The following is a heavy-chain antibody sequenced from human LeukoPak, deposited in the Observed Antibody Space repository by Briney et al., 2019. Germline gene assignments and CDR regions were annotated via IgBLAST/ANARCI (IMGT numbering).Heavy chain of an antibody. CDR1: GYTFTSYY. J-gene: IGHJ4*02. CDR2: INPSAGST. D-gene: IGHD4-17*01. Sequence: ASVKVSCKTSGYTFTSYYMHWVRQAPGQGLEWMGIINPSAGSTSYAQKFQGRVTMTRDTSTSTVYMELSSLRSEDTAVYYCARDTTVTHLEYYFDYWGQGTLVTVSS. CDR3: ARDTTVTHLEYYFDY. V-gene: IGHV1-46*01.